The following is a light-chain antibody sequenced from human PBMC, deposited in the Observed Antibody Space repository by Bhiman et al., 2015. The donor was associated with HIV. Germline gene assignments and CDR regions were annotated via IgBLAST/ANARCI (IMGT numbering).Light chain of an antibody. V-gene: IGLV3-21*04. CDR2: YDS. Sequence: SYELTQPPSVSVAPGKTARMTCGGNNIGSQSVHWYQLKPGQAPVLVMYYDSDRPSGTPERFSGSNSGNTATLTISRVEAGDEADYYCQVLDRSSDHPIFGGGTKLTVL. CDR3: QVLDRSSDHPI. CDR1: NIGSQS. J-gene: IGLJ2*01.